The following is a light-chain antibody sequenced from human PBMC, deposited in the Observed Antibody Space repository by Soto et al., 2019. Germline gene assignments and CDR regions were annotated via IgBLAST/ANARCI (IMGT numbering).Light chain of an antibody. Sequence: EIVLTQSPATLSLSPGEGATLSCRASQSINTYLAWYQQKPGQAPRLLIYDASNRATGIPARFSGSGSGTDFTLTISSLEPEDFAVYYCQQRSNWPPITFGQGTRLEIK. J-gene: IGKJ5*01. CDR2: DAS. CDR3: QQRSNWPPIT. V-gene: IGKV3-11*01. CDR1: QSINTY.